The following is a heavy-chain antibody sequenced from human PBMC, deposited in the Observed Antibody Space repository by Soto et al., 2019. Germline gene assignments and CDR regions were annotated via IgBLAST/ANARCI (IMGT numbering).Heavy chain of an antibody. CDR2: IYYSGST. Sequence: QLQLQESGPGLVKPSETLSLTCTVSGGSISSSSYYWGWIRQPPGKGLEWIGSIYYSGSTYYNPSLKSRVTISVDTSKNQFSLKLSSVTAADTAVYYCARHSRYCSGGSCYFDYWGQGTLVTVSS. CDR3: ARHSRYCSGGSCYFDY. V-gene: IGHV4-39*01. D-gene: IGHD2-15*01. CDR1: GGSISSSSYY. J-gene: IGHJ4*02.